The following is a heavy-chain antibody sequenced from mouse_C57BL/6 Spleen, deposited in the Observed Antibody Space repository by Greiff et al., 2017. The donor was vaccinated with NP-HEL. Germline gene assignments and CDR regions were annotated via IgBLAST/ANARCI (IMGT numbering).Heavy chain of an antibody. D-gene: IGHD1-1*01. Sequence: QVHVKQSGAELVRPGTSVKVSCKASGYAFTNYLIEWVKQRPGQGLEWIGVINPGSGGTNYNEKFKGKATLTADKSSSTAYMQLSSLTSEDSAVYFCARNYGSRDWYFDVWGTGTTVTVSS. J-gene: IGHJ1*03. V-gene: IGHV1-54*01. CDR3: ARNYGSRDWYFDV. CDR1: GYAFTNYL. CDR2: INPGSGGT.